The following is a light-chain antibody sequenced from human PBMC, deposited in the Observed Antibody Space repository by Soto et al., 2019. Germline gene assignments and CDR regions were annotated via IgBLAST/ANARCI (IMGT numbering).Light chain of an antibody. Sequence: QSALTQPASVSGSPGQSITISCTGTSSDVGSYNLVSWYQQHPGKAPKLMIYEGSTRPSGVSNRFSGSKSGNTASLTISGLQAEDEADYYCCSYARSSTFWVFGGGTQLT. CDR2: EGS. CDR1: SSDVGSYNL. J-gene: IGLJ3*02. V-gene: IGLV2-23*03. CDR3: CSYARSSTFWV.